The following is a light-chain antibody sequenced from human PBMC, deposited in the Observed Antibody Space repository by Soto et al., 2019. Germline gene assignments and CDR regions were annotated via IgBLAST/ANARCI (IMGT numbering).Light chain of an antibody. CDR2: DAS. V-gene: IGKV3-11*01. Sequence: EIVLTQSPDTLSLSPGERATLSCRASQSVSSYLAWYQQKPGQAPRLLIYDASNRATGIPARFSGSGSGTDSTLTISRQDPEDFAAYYCHQRSNWHTFGQGAKLEIK. CDR1: QSVSSY. J-gene: IGKJ2*01. CDR3: HQRSNWHT.